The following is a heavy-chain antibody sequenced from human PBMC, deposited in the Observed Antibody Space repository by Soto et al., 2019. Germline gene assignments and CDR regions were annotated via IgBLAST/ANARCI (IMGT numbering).Heavy chain of an antibody. CDR1: GGSISSGGYY. CDR3: ARGWECSSTSCPPGADV. J-gene: IGHJ6*02. D-gene: IGHD2-2*01. Sequence: SETLSLTCTVSGGSISSGGYYWSWIRQHPGKGLECIGYIYWSGSTYYNPPLKLRVTISVGTSKNQFSLKLSSVTAADTAVYYCARGWECSSTSCPPGADVCGQVTTVTVSS. CDR2: IYWSGST. V-gene: IGHV4-31*03.